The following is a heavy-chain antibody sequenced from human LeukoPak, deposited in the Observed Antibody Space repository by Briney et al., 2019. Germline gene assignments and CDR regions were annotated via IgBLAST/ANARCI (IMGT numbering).Heavy chain of an antibody. J-gene: IGHJ4*02. CDR3: ASGVRERGFDY. V-gene: IGHV3-21*01. D-gene: IGHD3-3*01. Sequence: GGSLRLSCAASGFTFSTYAMNWVRQAPGRGLEWVSSINPSGSTIFYADSVKGRFTISRDNAKNSLYLQMNSLRAEDTALYFCASGVRERGFDYWGQGTLVTVSS. CDR2: INPSGSTI. CDR1: GFTFSTYA.